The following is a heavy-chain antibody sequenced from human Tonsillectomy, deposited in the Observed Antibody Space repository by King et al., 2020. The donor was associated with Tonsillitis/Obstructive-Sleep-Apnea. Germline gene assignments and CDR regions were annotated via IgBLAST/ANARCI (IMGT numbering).Heavy chain of an antibody. D-gene: IGHD3/OR15-3a*01. J-gene: IGHJ5*02. Sequence: QLVQSGAEVKKPGASVKVSCKASGYTFTGYTMQWVRQAPGQRLEWMGWINGGNGNTTYSQNFQGRVTITRDTSARTAYLELSSLRSEDTAVYYCATVGMSGTGTLRWFDPWGQGTLVTVSS. V-gene: IGHV1-3*01. CDR3: ATVGMSGTGTLRWFDP. CDR1: GYTFTGYT. CDR2: INGGNGNT.